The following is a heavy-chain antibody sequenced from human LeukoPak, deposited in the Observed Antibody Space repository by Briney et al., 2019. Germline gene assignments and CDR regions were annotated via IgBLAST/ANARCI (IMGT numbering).Heavy chain of an antibody. J-gene: IGHJ4*02. D-gene: IGHD3-10*01. CDR2: INHSGST. Sequence: SETLSLTCAVYGGSFSGYYWSWIRQPPGKGLEWIGEINHSGSTNYNPSLKSRVTISVDTSKNQFSLKLSSVTAADTAVYYCARGRRSPIRTYYYGSGTLCYFDYWGQGTLVTVSS. CDR1: GGSFSGYY. CDR3: ARGRRSPIRTYYYGSGTLCYFDY. V-gene: IGHV4-34*01.